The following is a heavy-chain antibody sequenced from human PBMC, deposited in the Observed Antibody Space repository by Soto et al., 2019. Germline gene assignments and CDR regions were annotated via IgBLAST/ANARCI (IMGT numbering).Heavy chain of an antibody. CDR3: AAGEASSRNLAPYYLDF. V-gene: IGHV4-59*01. J-gene: IGHJ4*02. CDR2: IHYSGTT. CDR1: GGSMRNYF. D-gene: IGHD6-13*01. Sequence: SETLSLTCTVSGGSMRNYFWTWTRQPPGKGLEWIGYIHYSGTTSFFPSYNPSLRSRVTISEDTSKNQFSLKLLSVTTADTAVYFCAAGEASSRNLAPYYLDFWGQGTLVTSPQ.